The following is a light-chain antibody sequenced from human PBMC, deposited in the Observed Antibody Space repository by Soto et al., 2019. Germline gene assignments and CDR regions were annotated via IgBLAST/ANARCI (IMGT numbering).Light chain of an antibody. CDR2: AAS. CDR1: QSISSY. CDR3: QQYNSYSPWT. V-gene: IGKV1-39*01. J-gene: IGKJ1*01. Sequence: DIQMTQSPSSLSASVGDRVTITCRASQSISSYLNWYQQKPGKAPKLLIYAASSLQTGVPSRFGGGGSGTEFTLTISGLQPDDFATYYCQQYNSYSPWTFGPGTKVDIK.